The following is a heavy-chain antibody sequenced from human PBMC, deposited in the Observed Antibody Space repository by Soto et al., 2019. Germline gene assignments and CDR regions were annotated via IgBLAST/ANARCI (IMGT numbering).Heavy chain of an antibody. V-gene: IGHV3-53*01. CDR1: GRTFSGKKY. Sequence: DVQLVESGGGLIQPGESRRLSCAAFGRTFSGKKYVAWVRQAPGKGLEWVSALYDVDGSFYADSVKGRFTTSSDSSKTTVYLQMNGLRPDDTAVYYCASWHEREHTYDVWGQGTTVTVSS. CDR3: ASWHEREHTYDV. J-gene: IGHJ3*01. D-gene: IGHD1-1*01. CDR2: LYDVDGS.